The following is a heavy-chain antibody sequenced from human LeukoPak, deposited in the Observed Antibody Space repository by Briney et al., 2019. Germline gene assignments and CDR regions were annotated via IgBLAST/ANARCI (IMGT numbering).Heavy chain of an antibody. J-gene: IGHJ4*02. CDR3: AKDLSTGQYYFDY. D-gene: IGHD2/OR15-2a*01. V-gene: IGHV3-23*01. CDR2: ITDSGAGT. CDR1: GFTFSSYA. Sequence: GGSLRLSCAASGFTFSSYAMSWVRQAPGKGLEWVSTITDSGAGTYYADSVKGRFTISRDNSKNTLYLQINSLRAEDTAVYSCAKDLSTGQYYFDYWGQGTLVTVPS.